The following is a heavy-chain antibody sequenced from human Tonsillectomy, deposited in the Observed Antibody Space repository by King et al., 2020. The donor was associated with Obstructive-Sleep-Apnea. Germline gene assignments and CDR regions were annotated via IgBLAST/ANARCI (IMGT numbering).Heavy chain of an antibody. CDR1: GFTFSTYA. J-gene: IGHJ6*02. CDR2: ISGSGGCT. D-gene: IGHD1-14*01. Sequence: VQLVESGGGLVQPGGSLRLSCAASGFTFSTYAMSWVRQAPGKGLEWVSSISGSGGCTYYADSVKGRFTISRDNSKNTLYLQMNSLRGEYTAVYYCGSNRPLYYYGLDVWGQGTTVTVSS. CDR3: GSNRPLYYYGLDV. V-gene: IGHV3-23*04.